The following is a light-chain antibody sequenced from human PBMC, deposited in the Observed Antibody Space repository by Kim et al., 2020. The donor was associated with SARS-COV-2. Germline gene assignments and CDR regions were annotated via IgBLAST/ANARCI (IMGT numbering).Light chain of an antibody. CDR1: SSNIGAGYD. J-gene: IGLJ3*02. CDR2: GNN. V-gene: IGLV1-40*01. CDR3: QSYDSSLSGSGV. Sequence: VTISCTGSSSNIGAGYDVHWYQQLPGTAPKLLIYGNNNRSSGVPDRFSGSKSGTSASLAITGLQAEDEADYYCQSYDSSLSGSGVFGGGTQLTVL.